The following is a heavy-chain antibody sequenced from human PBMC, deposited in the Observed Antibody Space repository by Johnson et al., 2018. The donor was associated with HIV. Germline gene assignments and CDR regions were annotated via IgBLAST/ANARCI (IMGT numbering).Heavy chain of an antibody. CDR1: GFVFDEYG. V-gene: IGHV3-20*04. J-gene: IGHJ3*02. CDR2: NNWSGVSA. D-gene: IGHD3-22*01. CDR3: ARDGPTMIVGDDAFDI. Sequence: VLLVESGGGLVQPGGSLRLSCVGSGFVFDEYGMSWVRQAPGKGLEWDCGNNWSGVSAEYAGSVKGGFTISRDNSKNTLYLQMNSLRAEDTAVYYCARDGPTMIVGDDAFDILGQGTMVTVSS.